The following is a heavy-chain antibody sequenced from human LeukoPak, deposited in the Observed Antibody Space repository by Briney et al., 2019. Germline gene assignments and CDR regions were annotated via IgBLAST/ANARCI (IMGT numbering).Heavy chain of an antibody. CDR1: GFTFSSCS. V-gene: IGHV3-23*01. Sequence: QTGGSLRLSCAASGFTFSSCSMIWVRQAPGKGLEWVSVIGGSGVATYYAESVKGRFIISRDNSKNTLYLQMDSLRAEDTAVYYCAKSRGDAVTLRYSDYWGQGTLVTVSS. CDR3: AKSRGDAVTLRYSDY. J-gene: IGHJ4*02. D-gene: IGHD4-17*01. CDR2: IGGSGVAT.